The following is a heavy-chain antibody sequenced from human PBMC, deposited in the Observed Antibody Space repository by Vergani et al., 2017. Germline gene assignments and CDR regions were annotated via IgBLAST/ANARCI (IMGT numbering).Heavy chain of an antibody. Sequence: QVQLVESGGGVVQRGGSLRLSCATSGFTLSNYDMQWIRQGPGKGLEFVAFIQFDGSNQYYADSVKGRFTLSRDFSKNTLYLQVNSLRTDDTATYYCAKHFRGWGIDDWGQGTQVIVSS. J-gene: IGHJ4*02. CDR3: AKHFRGWGIDD. CDR1: GFTLSNYD. CDR2: IQFDGSNQ. D-gene: IGHD3-16*01. V-gene: IGHV3-30*02.